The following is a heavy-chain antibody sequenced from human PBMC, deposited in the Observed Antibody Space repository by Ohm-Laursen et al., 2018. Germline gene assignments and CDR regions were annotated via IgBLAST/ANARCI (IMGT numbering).Heavy chain of an antibody. CDR2: INQDGGQQ. J-gene: IGHJ4*02. CDR3: ASAYSYSSPHYLDY. CDR1: GFTFSSYW. D-gene: IGHD5-18*01. Sequence: SLRLSCAASGFTFSSYWMSWVRQAPGKGLEWVANINQDGGQQYYVDSVKGRFTISRDNTKNSLYLQMNSLRAEDTAVYYCASAYSYSSPHYLDYWGQGTLVTVSS. V-gene: IGHV3-7*01.